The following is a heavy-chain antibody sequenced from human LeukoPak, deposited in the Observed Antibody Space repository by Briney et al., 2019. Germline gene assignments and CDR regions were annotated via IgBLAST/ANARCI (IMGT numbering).Heavy chain of an antibody. Sequence: SETLSLTCAVYGGSFSGFYWSWIRQPPGKGLEWIGEIHHSGSTNSNPSLKSRVTISVDTSKNQFSLKLSAVTAADTAVYYCARMREIAATGISGGDYWGQGTLVTVSS. D-gene: IGHD6-13*01. V-gene: IGHV4-34*01. CDR2: IHHSGST. J-gene: IGHJ4*02. CDR1: GGSFSGFY. CDR3: ARMREIAATGISGGDY.